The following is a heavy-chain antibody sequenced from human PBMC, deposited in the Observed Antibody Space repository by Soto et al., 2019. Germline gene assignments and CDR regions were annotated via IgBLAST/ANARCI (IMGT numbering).Heavy chain of an antibody. J-gene: IGHJ3*02. V-gene: IGHV3-23*01. Sequence: GGSLRLSCAASGFTFSNYAMSWVRQAPGKGLEWVSTLSGSGASTYYAGSVKGRFTISRDNSKNTLFLQMNSLRGEDTAIYYCAKVTRNVIDIWGRGTMVTVSS. CDR2: LSGSGAST. CDR1: GFTFSNYA. D-gene: IGHD3-16*02. CDR3: AKVTRNVIDI.